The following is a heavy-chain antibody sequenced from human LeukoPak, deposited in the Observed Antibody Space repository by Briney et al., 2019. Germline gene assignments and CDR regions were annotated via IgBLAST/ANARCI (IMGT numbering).Heavy chain of an antibody. CDR1: GFTFSSYA. D-gene: IGHD6-13*01. CDR2: ISGSGGFT. V-gene: IGHV3-23*01. CDR3: AKGGSSWSEIDY. J-gene: IGHJ4*02. Sequence: GGSLRLSCAASGFTFSSYAMSWVRQAPGKGLEWVSGISGSGGFTYYADSVKGRFAISRDNSKNTLYLQMNSLRGDDTAVYYCAKGGSSWSEIDYWGQGTLVTVSS.